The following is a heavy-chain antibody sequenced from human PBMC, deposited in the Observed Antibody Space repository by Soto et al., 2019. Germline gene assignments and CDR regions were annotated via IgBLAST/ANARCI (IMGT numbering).Heavy chain of an antibody. Sequence: GGSLRLSCAASGFTFSSYSMNWVRQAPGKGLEWVSYISSSSSTIYYADSVKGRFTISRDNAKNSLYLQMNSLRDEDTAVYYCARGRRAVGATTDYYYYGMDVWGQGTTVTV. J-gene: IGHJ6*02. D-gene: IGHD1-26*01. CDR3: ARGRRAVGATTDYYYYGMDV. CDR1: GFTFSSYS. V-gene: IGHV3-48*02. CDR2: ISSSSSTI.